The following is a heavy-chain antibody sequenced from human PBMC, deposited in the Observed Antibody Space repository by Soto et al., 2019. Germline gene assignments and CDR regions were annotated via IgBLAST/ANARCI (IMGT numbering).Heavy chain of an antibody. V-gene: IGHV1-69*04. CDR2: IIPILGIA. Sequence: WASVKVSCKASGGTFSSYTISWVRQAPGQGLEWMGRIIPILGIANYAQKFQGRVTITADKSTSTAYMELSSLRSEDTAVYYCARDTRYSGYDLPFDYWGQGTLVTGSS. CDR3: ARDTRYSGYDLPFDY. CDR1: GGTFSSYT. D-gene: IGHD5-12*01. J-gene: IGHJ4*02.